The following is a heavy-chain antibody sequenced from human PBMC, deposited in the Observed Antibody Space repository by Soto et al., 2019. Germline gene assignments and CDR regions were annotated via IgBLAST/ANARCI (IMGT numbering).Heavy chain of an antibody. Sequence: EVQLVESGGGLVQPGGSLRLSCAASGFTFSSYSMNWVRQAPGKGLEWVSYISSSSSTIYYADSVKGRFTISRDNAKNSLYLQMNSLRAEDTAVYYFARDRAEYSSSSGAFDIWGQGTMVTVSS. D-gene: IGHD6-6*01. CDR1: GFTFSSYS. V-gene: IGHV3-48*01. CDR2: ISSSSSTI. J-gene: IGHJ3*02. CDR3: ARDRAEYSSSSGAFDI.